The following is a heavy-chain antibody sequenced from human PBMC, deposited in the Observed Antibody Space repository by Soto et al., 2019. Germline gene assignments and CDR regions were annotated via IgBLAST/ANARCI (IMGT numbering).Heavy chain of an antibody. CDR3: ARVSGYSYGLDY. CDR2: INPSGGST. CDR1: GYILTNHY. Sequence: GASVKVSCKASGYILTNHYIHWVRQAPGQGLEWMGIINPSGGSTNYLQKFQGRITMTRDTSTSTVYMELSSLRSEDMAVYYCARVSGYSYGLDYWGQGTLVTVSS. J-gene: IGHJ4*02. V-gene: IGHV1-46*01. D-gene: IGHD5-18*01.